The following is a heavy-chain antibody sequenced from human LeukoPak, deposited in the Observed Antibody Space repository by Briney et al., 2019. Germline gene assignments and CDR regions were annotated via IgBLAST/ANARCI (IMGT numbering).Heavy chain of an antibody. Sequence: PGGSLRLSCAASGFTFSSYGMHWVRQAPGKGLEWVAFIWYDGSNKYYADSVKGRFTISRDNSKNTLYLQMNSLRAEDTAVYYCASMDYYDSSPGDYWGQGTLVTVSS. J-gene: IGHJ4*02. V-gene: IGHV3-33*01. CDR2: IWYDGSNK. CDR3: ASMDYYDSSPGDY. CDR1: GFTFSSYG. D-gene: IGHD3-22*01.